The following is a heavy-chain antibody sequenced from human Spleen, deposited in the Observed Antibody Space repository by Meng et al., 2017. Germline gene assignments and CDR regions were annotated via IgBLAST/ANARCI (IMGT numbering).Heavy chain of an antibody. V-gene: IGHV3-15*01. CDR2: IKSKTDGGTT. CDR3: SGHVDY. Sequence: GGSLRLSCEDSGFTFINAWMSWVRQAPGKGLEWVGLIKSKTDGGTTDYAAPVKGRFTISRDDSKNTLYLQMNSLKTEDTAVYYCSGHVDYWGHGTLVTVSS. CDR1: GFTFINAW. J-gene: IGHJ4*01.